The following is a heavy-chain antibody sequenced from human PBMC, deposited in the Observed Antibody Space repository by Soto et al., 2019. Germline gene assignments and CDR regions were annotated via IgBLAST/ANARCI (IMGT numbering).Heavy chain of an antibody. Sequence: SETLSLTCTVSGGPISSYYWSWIRQPPGKGLEWIGYIYYSGSTNYNPSLKSRVTISVDTSKNQFSLKLSSVTAADTAVYYCARVSGPQVSDSSGFPQRPYYFDYWGPGTLVTLSS. CDR1: GGPISSYY. J-gene: IGHJ4*02. V-gene: IGHV4-59*01. CDR2: IYYSGST. D-gene: IGHD3-22*01. CDR3: ARVSGPQVSDSSGFPQRPYYFDY.